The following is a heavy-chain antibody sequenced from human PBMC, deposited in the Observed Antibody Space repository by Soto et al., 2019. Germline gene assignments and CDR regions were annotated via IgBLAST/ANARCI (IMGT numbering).Heavy chain of an antibody. Sequence: QVQVVQSGAEVKKPGASVKVACKASGYTFSTFGMSWVRQAPGQGLEWMGWVSVEKGDTNSAQKFQDRVTMPPDTATGTAYLELRSLTSDGTAVYYCARCCCSVGSCFTCWHFDLWGRGTLVTVSS. D-gene: IGHD2-15*01. J-gene: IGHJ2*01. CDR3: ARCCCSVGSCFTCWHFDL. CDR2: VSVEKGDT. CDR1: GYTFSTFG. V-gene: IGHV1-18*01.